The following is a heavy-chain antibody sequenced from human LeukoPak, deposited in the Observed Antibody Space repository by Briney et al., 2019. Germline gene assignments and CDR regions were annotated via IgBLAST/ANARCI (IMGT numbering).Heavy chain of an antibody. CDR3: AKDQQSGVELFPILGYYGMDV. Sequence: GGSLRLSCAASGFTFSSYGMHWVRQAPGKGLEWVAVISYDGSNKYYADSVKGRFTISRDNSKNTLYLQMNSLRAEDTAVYYCAKDQQSGVELFPILGYYGMDVWGQGTTVTVSS. CDR2: ISYDGSNK. V-gene: IGHV3-30*18. D-gene: IGHD3-10*01. CDR1: GFTFSSYG. J-gene: IGHJ6*02.